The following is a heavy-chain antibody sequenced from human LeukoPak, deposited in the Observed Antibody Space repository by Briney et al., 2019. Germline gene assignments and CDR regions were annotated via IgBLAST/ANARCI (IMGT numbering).Heavy chain of an antibody. V-gene: IGHV3-21*01. Sequence: GGSLRLSCAASGFTFSSYSMNWVRQAPGKGLEWVSSISSRSSYIYYADSMKGRFTISGDNAKNSLFLQMNSLRAEDTAVYYCARDGSITAAGSYYHYGMDVWGQGTTVTVSS. CDR2: ISSRSSYI. CDR1: GFTFSSYS. CDR3: ARDGSITAAGSYYHYGMDV. D-gene: IGHD6-13*01. J-gene: IGHJ6*02.